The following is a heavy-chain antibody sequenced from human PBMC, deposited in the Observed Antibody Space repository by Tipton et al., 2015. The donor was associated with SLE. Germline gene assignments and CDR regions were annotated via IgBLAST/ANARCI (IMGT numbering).Heavy chain of an antibody. CDR3: ARGGGANWFDP. J-gene: IGHJ5*02. Sequence: TLSLTCTVSGYSIRSDYWWGWIRQPPGKGLEWIGNVYHTGNSYYNPSLECRVTIFADPSKNQFSLKLRSVTAADTAVYYCARGGGANWFDPWGQGPLVTVSS. V-gene: IGHV4-38-2*02. D-gene: IGHD4-23*01. CDR2: VYHTGNS. CDR1: GYSIRSDYW.